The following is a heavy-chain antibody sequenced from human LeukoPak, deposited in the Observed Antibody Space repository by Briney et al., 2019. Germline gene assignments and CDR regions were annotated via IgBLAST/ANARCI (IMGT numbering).Heavy chain of an antibody. D-gene: IGHD3-3*01. J-gene: IGHJ3*02. Sequence: GGSLRLSCAASGFTFSSYWMHWVRHAPGKGLVWVSRINSDGSSTSYADSVKGRFTISRDNAKNTLYLQMNSLRAEDTAVYYCARRASGYFEDAFDIWGQGTMVTVSS. V-gene: IGHV3-74*01. CDR1: GFTFSSYW. CDR3: ARRASGYFEDAFDI. CDR2: INSDGSST.